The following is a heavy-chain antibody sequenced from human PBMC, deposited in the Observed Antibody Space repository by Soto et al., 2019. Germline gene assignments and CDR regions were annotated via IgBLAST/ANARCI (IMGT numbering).Heavy chain of an antibody. Sequence: GGSLRLSCAASGFTVSSNYMSWVRQAPGKGLEWVSVIYSGGSTYYADSVKGRFTISRDNSRNTLFLQMNSLRVEDTAVYYCARAYCSGGSCYPDAFDIWGQGTMVTVSS. CDR1: GFTVSSNY. CDR3: ARAYCSGGSCYPDAFDI. J-gene: IGHJ3*02. V-gene: IGHV3-53*01. CDR2: IYSGGST. D-gene: IGHD2-15*01.